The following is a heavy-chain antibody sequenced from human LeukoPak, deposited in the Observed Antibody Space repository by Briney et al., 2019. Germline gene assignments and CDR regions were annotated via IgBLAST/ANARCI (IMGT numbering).Heavy chain of an antibody. CDR1: GFAFSTYE. CDR3: ARDRSGWYRWFDP. CDR2: ISGSGKTT. Sequence: PGGSLRLSCAASGFAFSTYEMNWVRQAPGKGLEWISYISGSGKTTHYAESVEGRFTISRDNAKNSLYLQMNSLRAEDTGVYYCARDRSGWYRWFDPWGQGTLVTVSS. J-gene: IGHJ5*02. V-gene: IGHV3-48*03. D-gene: IGHD6-19*01.